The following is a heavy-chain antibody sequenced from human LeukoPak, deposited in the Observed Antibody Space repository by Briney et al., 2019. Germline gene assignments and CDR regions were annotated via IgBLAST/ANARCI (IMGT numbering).Heavy chain of an antibody. CDR3: ARGYYSSSRFDS. V-gene: IGHV3-74*01. D-gene: IGHD6-13*01. J-gene: IGHJ4*02. CDR1: GFTFSNYW. CDR2: VNSDGSTT. Sequence: PGGSLRIFCGASGFTFSNYWMDRGRQAPRKGGVLVSRVNSDGSTTNYADSVKGRFTISRDNAENTLYMRMNSLRPEDTAVYYCARGYYSSSRFDSWGQGTLVTVSS.